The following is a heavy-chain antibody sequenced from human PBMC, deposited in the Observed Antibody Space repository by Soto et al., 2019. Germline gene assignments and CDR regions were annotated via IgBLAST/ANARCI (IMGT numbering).Heavy chain of an antibody. D-gene: IGHD2-21*01. CDR1: GGSFSGYY. V-gene: IGHV4-34*01. CDR3: ARGRNSLILRSNYYGMDV. J-gene: IGHJ6*02. CDR2: INHSGST. Sequence: QVQLQQWGAGLLKPSETLSLTCAVYGGSFSGYYWSWIRQPPGKGLEWIGEINHSGSTNYNPSLKSRVTISVDTSKNLFSLKLSSVTAADTAVYYFARGRNSLILRSNYYGMDVWGQGTTVTVSS.